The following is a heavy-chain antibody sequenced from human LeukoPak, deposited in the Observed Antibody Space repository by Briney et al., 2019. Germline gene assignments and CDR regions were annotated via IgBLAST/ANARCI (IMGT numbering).Heavy chain of an antibody. CDR3: ARAGVGARFEDY. V-gene: IGHV3-48*02. CDR1: GFTFSNYN. J-gene: IGHJ4*02. Sequence: GGPLRLSCAASGFTFSNYNMNWVRQAPGKGLEWLSYISSTSNPIYYADSVKGRFTISRDNAKNSLYLQMNSLRDEDTAVYYCARAGVGARFEDYWGQGTLVTVSS. CDR2: ISSTSNPI. D-gene: IGHD1-26*01.